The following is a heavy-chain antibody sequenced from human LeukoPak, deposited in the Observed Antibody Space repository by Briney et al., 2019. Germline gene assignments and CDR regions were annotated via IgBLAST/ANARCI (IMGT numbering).Heavy chain of an antibody. Sequence: PGGSLRLSCAASGFTFGSYSMNWVRQAPGKGLEWVSSISSSSSYIYYADSVKGRFTISRDNAKNSLYLQMNSLRAEDTAVYYCARYYDFWSGYYYYFDYWGQGTLVTVSS. V-gene: IGHV3-21*01. D-gene: IGHD3-3*01. J-gene: IGHJ4*02. CDR1: GFTFGSYS. CDR3: ARYYDFWSGYYYYFDY. CDR2: ISSSSSYI.